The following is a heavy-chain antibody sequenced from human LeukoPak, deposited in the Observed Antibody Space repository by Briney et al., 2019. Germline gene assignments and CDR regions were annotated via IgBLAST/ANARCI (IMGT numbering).Heavy chain of an antibody. V-gene: IGHV5-10-1*01. J-gene: IGHJ5*02. CDR1: GYIFTTYW. Sequence: GESLQISCKGSGYIFTTYWISWVRPMPGKGLEWMGRIDPSDSSTNYSPSFQGHVTISVDKSISTAYLQWNSLKASDTAMYYCARHVFEPASGSGYYRWFDPWGQGTLVTVSS. CDR3: ARHVFEPASGSGYYRWFDP. D-gene: IGHD3-3*01. CDR2: IDPSDSST.